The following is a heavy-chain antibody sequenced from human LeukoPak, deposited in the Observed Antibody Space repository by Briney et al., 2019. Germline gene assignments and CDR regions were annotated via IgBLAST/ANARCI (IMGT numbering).Heavy chain of an antibody. V-gene: IGHV4-34*01. CDR2: IYDSGRT. CDR3: ARHYGP. D-gene: IGHD3-16*01. CDR1: GGSFSGYY. Sequence: SETLSLTCAVYGGSFSGYYWSWIRQPPGKGLEWIGSIYDSGRTYYNPSLKSRVTISVDTSKNQFSLKLNSVTAADTAVYYCARHYGPWGQGTLVTVSS. J-gene: IGHJ5*02.